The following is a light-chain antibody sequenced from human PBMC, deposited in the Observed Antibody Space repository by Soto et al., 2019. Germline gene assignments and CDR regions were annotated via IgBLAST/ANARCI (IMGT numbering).Light chain of an antibody. V-gene: IGLV2-11*01. Sequence: HSALTQPRSVSGSPGQSVTISCTGTSSDVGGYKYVSWYQQHPGKVPKLMIYDVSERPSGVPDRFSGSKSGNTASLTISGLHTEDEADYYCSSYAGSDTHVVFGGGTKLTVL. J-gene: IGLJ2*01. CDR3: SSYAGSDTHVV. CDR1: SSDVGGYKY. CDR2: DVS.